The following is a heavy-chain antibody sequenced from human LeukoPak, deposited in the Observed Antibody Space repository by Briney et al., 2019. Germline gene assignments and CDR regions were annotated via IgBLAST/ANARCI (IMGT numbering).Heavy chain of an antibody. J-gene: IGHJ4*02. CDR1: GGSFRGYY. D-gene: IGHD2-2*01. CDR3: ASTERCSTTCPLDY. Sequence: SETLSLTCAVYGGSFRGYYWSWLRQPPGKGLEWIGEINHSGSTNYNPSLKSRVTISLDTSMKKFSLKLNSVTAADTAVYYCASTERCSTTCPLDYWGQGTLVTVSS. CDR2: INHSGST. V-gene: IGHV4-34*01.